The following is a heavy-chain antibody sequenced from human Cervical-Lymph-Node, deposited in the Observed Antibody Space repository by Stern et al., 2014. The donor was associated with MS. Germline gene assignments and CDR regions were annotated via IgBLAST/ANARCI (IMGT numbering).Heavy chain of an antibody. CDR1: GVSMSSSSYY. V-gene: IGHV4-39*02. CDR3: ARALHHYYYYGMDV. J-gene: IGHJ6*02. CDR2: TYYNRGT. Sequence: QVQLQESGPGLVKPAETLSLTCMVSGVSMSSSSYYWGWIRQPPGKGLEWIGSTYYNRGTYYNPSLKSRVTVSVDPPTTPFFLNLPSGTATDTAVYYCARALHHYYYYGMDVWGQGTTVTVAS.